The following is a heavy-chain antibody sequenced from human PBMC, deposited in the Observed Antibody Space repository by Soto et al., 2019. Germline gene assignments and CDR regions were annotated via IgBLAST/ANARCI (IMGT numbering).Heavy chain of an antibody. Sequence: QVQLVESGGGVVQPGRSLRLSCAASGFTFSRYGMHWVLQAPGKGLEWVAVISYDGRYKDYADSVKGRFTISRDKSKNTLYLQMNSLRAEDTAVYYCAILVGAVADTPPIDYWGQGTLVTVSS. CDR3: AILVGAVADTPPIDY. V-gene: IGHV3-30*03. J-gene: IGHJ4*02. CDR2: ISYDGRYK. D-gene: IGHD6-19*01. CDR1: GFTFSRYG.